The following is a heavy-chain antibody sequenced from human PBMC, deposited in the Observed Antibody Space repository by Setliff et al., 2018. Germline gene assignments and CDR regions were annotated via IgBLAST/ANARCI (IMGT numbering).Heavy chain of an antibody. J-gene: IGHJ3*02. V-gene: IGHV3-48*01. D-gene: IGHD3-16*01. CDR1: GFTFRSYT. Sequence: GGSLRLSCAASGFTFRSYTMNWVRQAPGKGLEWVSYISSSSSTIYYADSVKGRFTISRDNAKNSLYLQMNSLRAEDTALYYCALFGDRDTFPIWGQGTMVTVSS. CDR2: ISSSSSTI. CDR3: ALFGDRDTFPI.